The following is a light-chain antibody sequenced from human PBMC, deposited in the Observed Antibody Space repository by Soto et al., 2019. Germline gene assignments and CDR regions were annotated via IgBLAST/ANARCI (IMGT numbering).Light chain of an antibody. V-gene: IGLV2-8*01. J-gene: IGLJ2*01. CDR1: SSDIGGYNY. CDR2: EVS. CDR3: SSYAGSNNLGL. Sequence: QSVLTQPPSASGSPGQSVTISCTGTSSDIGGYNYVSWYQQHPGRAPKLMIYEVSERPSGVPDRFSGSKSGNTASLTVSGLQAEDEADYYCSSYAGSNNLGLFGGGTKLIVL.